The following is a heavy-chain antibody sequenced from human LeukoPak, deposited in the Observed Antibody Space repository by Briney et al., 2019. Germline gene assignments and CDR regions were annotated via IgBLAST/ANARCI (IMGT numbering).Heavy chain of an antibody. CDR3: ARGLTSSPNDAFDI. CDR1: GGSISSYY. CDR2: IYYSGST. J-gene: IGHJ3*02. V-gene: IGHV4-59*01. D-gene: IGHD3-16*01. Sequence: PSETLSLTCTVSGGSISSYYWSWIRQPPGKGLEGIGYIYYSGSTNYNPSLTSRVTISVDTSKNQFSLKLSSVTAADTAVYYCARGLTSSPNDAFDIWGQGTMVTVSS.